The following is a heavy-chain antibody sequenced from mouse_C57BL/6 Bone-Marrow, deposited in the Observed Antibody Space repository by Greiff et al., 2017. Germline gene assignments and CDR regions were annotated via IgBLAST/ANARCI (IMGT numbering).Heavy chain of an antibody. CDR1: GYTFTSYW. D-gene: IGHD3-2*02. J-gene: IGHJ2*01. CDR2: IDPSDSYT. CDR3: ARLRQRRLRDY. V-gene: IGHV1-59*01. Sequence: VQLQQPGAELVRPGTSVKLSCKASGYTFTSYWMHWVKQRPGQGLEWIGVIDPSDSYTNYNQKFKGKATLTVDTSSSTAYMQLSSLTSEDSAVYYCARLRQRRLRDYWGQGTTRTVSS.